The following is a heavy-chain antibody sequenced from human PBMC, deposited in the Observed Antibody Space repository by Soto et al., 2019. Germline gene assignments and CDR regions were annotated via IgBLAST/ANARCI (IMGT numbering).Heavy chain of an antibody. J-gene: IGHJ4*02. D-gene: IGHD1-26*01. Sequence: GGSLRLSCATSGFIFSSFWMSWVRQAPGKGLEWVANIKQDGTEKYYVDSVRGRFTISRDNAKNSLYLQMNSLRPEDTAVYYCGREGGASYPNYFDYWGQGA. CDR3: GREGGASYPNYFDY. CDR1: GFIFSSFW. CDR2: IKQDGTEK. V-gene: IGHV3-7*01.